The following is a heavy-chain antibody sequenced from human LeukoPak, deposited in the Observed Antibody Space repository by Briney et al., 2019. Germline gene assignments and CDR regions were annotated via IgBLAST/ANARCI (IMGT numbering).Heavy chain of an antibody. D-gene: IGHD2-2*01. CDR2: ISSSGSTI. Sequence: GGSLRLSCAASGFTFSSYEMNWVRQAPGKGLEWVSYISSSGSTIYYADSVKGRFTISRDNAKNSLYLQMNSLRAEDTAVYYCARDQGARSQHPNYYYYGMDVWGQGTTVTVSS. CDR3: ARDQGARSQHPNYYYYGMDV. J-gene: IGHJ6*02. CDR1: GFTFSSYE. V-gene: IGHV3-48*03.